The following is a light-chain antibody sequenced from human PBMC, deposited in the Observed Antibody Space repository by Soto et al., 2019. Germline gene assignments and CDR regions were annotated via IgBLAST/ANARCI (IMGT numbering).Light chain of an antibody. CDR2: KAS. J-gene: IGKJ1*01. Sequence: DIQMTQSPSTLSASVGDRVTITCRASQSISIWLAWYQQKPGKAPKILIYKASSLASGVPSRFSGSGSGTEFTLTISSLQHDDFSTYYCQQYSTYTPRTFGQGTKVEIK. V-gene: IGKV1-5*03. CDR3: QQYSTYTPRT. CDR1: QSISIW.